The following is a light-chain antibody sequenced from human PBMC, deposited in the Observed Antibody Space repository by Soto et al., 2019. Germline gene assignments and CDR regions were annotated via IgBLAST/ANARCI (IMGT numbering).Light chain of an antibody. CDR3: SSYTSSVTLV. V-gene: IGLV2-14*01. CDR2: EVS. J-gene: IGLJ2*01. Sequence: QSALTQPASVSGSPGQSITISCTGTSSDVGGYNFVSWYQQHPGKAPKLMIYEVSNRPSGVSYRVSGSKSGNTASLTISGLQAEDEADYYCSSYTSSVTLVFGGGTKLTVL. CDR1: SSDVGGYNF.